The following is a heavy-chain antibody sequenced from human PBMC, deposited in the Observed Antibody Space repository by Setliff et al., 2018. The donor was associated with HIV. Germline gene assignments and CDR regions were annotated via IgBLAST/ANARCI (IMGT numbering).Heavy chain of an antibody. D-gene: IGHD4-17*01. V-gene: IGHV1-69*13. CDR3: ARVIDYGVLYQYYNMDV. Sequence: SVKVSCKASGDTSNSYAIRWVRQAPGQGPEWMGGIIPIFGSPQYAPQFWGRATITADESSRTAYMELSSLRSDDTAVYYCARVIDYGVLYQYYNMDVWGKGTTVTVSS. CDR1: GDTSNSYA. CDR2: IIPIFGSP. J-gene: IGHJ6*03.